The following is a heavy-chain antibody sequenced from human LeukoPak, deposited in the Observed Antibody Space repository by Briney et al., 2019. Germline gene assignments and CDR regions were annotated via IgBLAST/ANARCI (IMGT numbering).Heavy chain of an antibody. V-gene: IGHV3-30*18. J-gene: IGHJ4*02. CDR2: ISYDGSNK. CDR1: GFTFSSYG. Sequence: GGSLRLSCAASGFTFSSYGMHWVRQAPGKGLEWVAVISYDGSNKYYADSVKGRFTISRDNSKNTLYLQMNSLRAEDTAVYYCAKDLYYYDPGAFDYWGQGTLVTVFS. D-gene: IGHD3-22*01. CDR3: AKDLYYYDPGAFDY.